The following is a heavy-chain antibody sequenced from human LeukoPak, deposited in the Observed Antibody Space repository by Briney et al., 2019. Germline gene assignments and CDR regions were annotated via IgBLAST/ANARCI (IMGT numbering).Heavy chain of an antibody. CDR2: TTSSSSYI. CDR3: AELGITMIGGV. D-gene: IGHD3-10*02. CDR1: GFTFSSYN. V-gene: IGHV3-21*06. J-gene: IGHJ6*04. Sequence: GGSLRLSCAASGFTFSSYNMNWVRQAPGKGLEWVSSTTSSSSYIYYADSVKGRFTISRDNAKNSLYLQMNSLRAEDTAVYYCAELGITMIGGVWGKGTTVTISS.